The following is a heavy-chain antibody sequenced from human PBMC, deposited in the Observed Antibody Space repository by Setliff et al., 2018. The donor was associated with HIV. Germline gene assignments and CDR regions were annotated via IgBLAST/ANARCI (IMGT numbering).Heavy chain of an antibody. Sequence: SLRLSCATSGFTFDISDMSWVRQAPGKGLEWVSSISSGGIIKKYSGSVKGRFTISRDNSNDTVYLQMSSLRAEDTAVYYCSTFYGPGLWGRGTLVTVSS. CDR3: STFYGPGL. CDR1: GFTFDISD. V-gene: IGHV3-23*01. D-gene: IGHD4-17*01. J-gene: IGHJ2*01. CDR2: ISSGGIIK.